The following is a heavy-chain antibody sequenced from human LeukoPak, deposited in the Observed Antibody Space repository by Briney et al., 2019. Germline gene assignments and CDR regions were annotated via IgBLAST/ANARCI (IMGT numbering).Heavy chain of an antibody. CDR1: GFTFSSYG. D-gene: IGHD3-16*01. V-gene: IGHV3-33*01. CDR3: AREGGDAFDI. CDR2: IWYDGSNK. Sequence: GRSLRLSCAASGFTFSSYGMHWVRQAPGKGLEWVAVIWYDGSNKYYADSVKGRFTISRGNSKNTLYLQMNSLRAEDTAVYYCAREGGDAFDIWGQGTMVTVSS. J-gene: IGHJ3*02.